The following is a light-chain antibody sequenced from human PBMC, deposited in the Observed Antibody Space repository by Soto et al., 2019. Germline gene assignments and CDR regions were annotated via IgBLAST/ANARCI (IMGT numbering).Light chain of an antibody. J-gene: IGLJ2*01. CDR3: QVWDSSSDLRGV. CDR1: NSGSKS. Sequence: SYELTQPPSVSVAPGKTARITCGGNNSGSKSVHWYQQKPRQAPVLVIYYDNDRPSGIPERFSGSNSGNTATLTISRVEAGDEDDYYCQVWDSSSDLRGVFGGGTKLTVL. CDR2: YDN. V-gene: IGLV3-21*04.